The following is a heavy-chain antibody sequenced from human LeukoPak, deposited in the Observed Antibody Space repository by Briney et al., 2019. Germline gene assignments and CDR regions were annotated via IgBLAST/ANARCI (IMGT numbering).Heavy chain of an antibody. CDR2: IYSGGST. CDR1: GFTVSSNY. J-gene: IGHJ4*02. Sequence: GGSLRLSCAASGFTVSSNYMSWVRQAPGKGLEWVSVIYSGGSTYYADSVEGRFTISRDNSKNTLYLQMNSLSAEDTAVYYCARVRGITMVRGVINPYYFDYWGQGTLVTVSS. D-gene: IGHD3-10*01. CDR3: ARVRGITMVRGVINPYYFDY. V-gene: IGHV3-53*01.